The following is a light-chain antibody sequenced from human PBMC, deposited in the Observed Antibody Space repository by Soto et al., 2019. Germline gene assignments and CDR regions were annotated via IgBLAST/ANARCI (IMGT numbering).Light chain of an antibody. Sequence: LTQPASVSGSPGQSVTISCTGTSTDVGNYNYVSWYRQYPGKAPKLMIYEVNNRPSGISSRFSGSKSGNTASLTISGLQAEDEADYYCSSYTSSSPYVFGTGTKVTV. J-gene: IGLJ1*01. V-gene: IGLV2-14*01. CDR1: STDVGNYNY. CDR3: SSYTSSSPYV. CDR2: EVN.